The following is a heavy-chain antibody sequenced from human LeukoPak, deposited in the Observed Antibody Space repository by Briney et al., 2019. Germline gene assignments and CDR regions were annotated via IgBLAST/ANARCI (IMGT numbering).Heavy chain of an antibody. CDR3: AKGTTMIVVVTEYFQH. D-gene: IGHD3-22*01. CDR1: GFTFNSYA. CDR2: ISGSGGST. J-gene: IGHJ1*01. V-gene: IGHV3-23*01. Sequence: GGSLRLSCAGSGFTFNSYAMSWVRQTPGKGLEWVSGISGSGGSTYYADSVTGRFTISRDNSKNTLYLQMDSLRAEDTAVYYCAKGTTMIVVVTEYFQHWGQGTLVTVSS.